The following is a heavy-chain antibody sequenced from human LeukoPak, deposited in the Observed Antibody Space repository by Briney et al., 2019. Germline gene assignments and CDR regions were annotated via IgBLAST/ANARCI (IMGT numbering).Heavy chain of an antibody. CDR2: INPNSGGT. J-gene: IGHJ4*02. D-gene: IGHD2-8*01. V-gene: IGHV1-2*02. Sequence: ASVKVSCKASGYTFTGYYIHWVRQAPGQGLEWMGWINPNSGGTNYAQKFQGRVTMTRDTSISTAYMELSRLRSDDTAVYYCARVLSKSRTRDYWGQGTLVTVSS. CDR3: ARVLSKSRTRDY. CDR1: GYTFTGYY.